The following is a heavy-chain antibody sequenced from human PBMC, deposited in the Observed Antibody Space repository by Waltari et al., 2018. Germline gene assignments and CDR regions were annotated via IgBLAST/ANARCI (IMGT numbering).Heavy chain of an antibody. V-gene: IGHV3-53*01. CDR1: GFTVSSNY. Sequence: EVQLVESGGGLIQPGGSLRLSCAASGFTVSSNYMSWVRQAPGKGLEWVSVIYSGGSTYYADSVKGRFTISRDKSKNTLYLQMNSLRAEDTAVYYCASGQYYYYDSSGYPDYWGQGTLVTVSS. CDR3: ASGQYYYYDSSGYPDY. D-gene: IGHD3-22*01. J-gene: IGHJ4*02. CDR2: IYSGGST.